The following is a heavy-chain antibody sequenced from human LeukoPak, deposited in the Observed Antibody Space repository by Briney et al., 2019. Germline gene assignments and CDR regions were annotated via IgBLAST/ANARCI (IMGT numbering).Heavy chain of an antibody. D-gene: IGHD2-21*02. CDR1: GFAFSSYP. Sequence: AGGSLRLSCAASGFAFSSYPMHWVRQAPGKGLEWVAVISYDGRNKYYADSVKGRFTISRDSAKNSLYLQMNSLRAEDTAVYYCARFRTWGDKAFDYWGQGTLVTVSS. CDR2: ISYDGRNK. V-gene: IGHV3-30*04. CDR3: ARFRTWGDKAFDY. J-gene: IGHJ4*02.